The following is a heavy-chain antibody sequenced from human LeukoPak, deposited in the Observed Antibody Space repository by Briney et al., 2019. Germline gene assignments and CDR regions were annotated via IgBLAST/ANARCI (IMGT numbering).Heavy chain of an antibody. CDR1: GYTFTSYY. CDR3: ARGREWYDFWSGYYNHYYGMDV. J-gene: IGHJ6*02. D-gene: IGHD3-3*01. Sequence: ASVKVSCKASGYTFTSYYMHWVRQAPGQGLEWMGIINPSGGSTSYAQKFQGRVTMTRNTSISTAYMELSSLRSEDTAVYYCARGREWYDFWSGYYNHYYGMDVWGQGTTVTVSS. CDR2: INPSGGST. V-gene: IGHV1-46*01.